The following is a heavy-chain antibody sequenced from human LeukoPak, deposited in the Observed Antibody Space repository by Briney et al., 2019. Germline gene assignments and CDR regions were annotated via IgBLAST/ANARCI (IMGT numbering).Heavy chain of an antibody. CDR2: ISGSGGST. D-gene: IGHD5-12*01. CDR1: GFTFSSYA. V-gene: IGHV3-23*01. Sequence: PGGSLRLSYAACGFTFSSYAMSWVRQAPGKGLEWVTAISGSGGSTYYADSVKGRFTISRDNSKNTLYLQMNSLRAEDTAVYYCAKKKSGYEFDAFDIWGQGTMVTVSS. CDR3: AKKKSGYEFDAFDI. J-gene: IGHJ3*02.